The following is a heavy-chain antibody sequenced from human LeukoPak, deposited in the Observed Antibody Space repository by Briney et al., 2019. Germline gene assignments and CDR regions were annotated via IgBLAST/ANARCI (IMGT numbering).Heavy chain of an antibody. D-gene: IGHD3-3*01. J-gene: IGHJ4*02. CDR2: IYPGDSDT. CDR1: GYSFTDYW. CDR3: ARASGDCWSGYTFDY. V-gene: IGHV5-51*01. Sequence: GESLKISCKGSGYSFTDYWIGWVRQMPGKGLEWMGIIYPGDSDTSYSPSFRDQVTISADKSISTAYLQWRSLKASDTAMYYCARASGDCWSGYTFDYWGQGTLVTVSS.